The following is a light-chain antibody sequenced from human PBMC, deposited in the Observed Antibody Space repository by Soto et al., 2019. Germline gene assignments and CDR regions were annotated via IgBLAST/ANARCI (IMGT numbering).Light chain of an antibody. CDR2: LNADGTH. V-gene: IGLV4-69*01. CDR1: SRHRDYA. CDR3: QTWGTGIAV. J-gene: IGLJ2*01. Sequence: QLVLTQSPSASASLGASVRLTCTLSSRHRDYAIAWHQQQPEKGPRYLMKLNADGTHNQGDGIPDRFSGSSSGTERYLTISSLQSEDEADYYCQTWGTGIAVFGGGTKLTVL.